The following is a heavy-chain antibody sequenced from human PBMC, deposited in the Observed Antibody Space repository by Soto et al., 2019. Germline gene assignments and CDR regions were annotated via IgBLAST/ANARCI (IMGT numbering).Heavy chain of an antibody. V-gene: IGHV1-18*04. Sequence: ASVKVSCKASGYTFTSYGISWVRQAPGQGLEWMGWISAYNGNTNYAQKLQGRVTMTTDTSTSTAYMELRSLRSDDTAAYYCARGGGFWSGYYEVYYGMDVWGQGTTVTVSS. CDR2: ISAYNGNT. CDR1: GYTFTSYG. J-gene: IGHJ6*02. CDR3: ARGGGFWSGYYEVYYGMDV. D-gene: IGHD3-3*01.